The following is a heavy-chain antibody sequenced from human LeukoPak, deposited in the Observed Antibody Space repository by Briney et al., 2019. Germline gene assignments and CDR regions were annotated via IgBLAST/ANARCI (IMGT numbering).Heavy chain of an antibody. CDR2: ISSSSSYI. Sequence: GGSLRLSCAASGFTFSSYSMNWVRQAPGKGLEWVSSISSSSSYIYYADSVKGRFTISRDNAKNSLYLQMNSLRAEDTAVCYCARGGAAAGTPPTGYWGQGTLVTVSS. CDR1: GFTFSSYS. CDR3: ARGGAAAGTPPTGY. D-gene: IGHD6-13*01. J-gene: IGHJ4*02. V-gene: IGHV3-21*01.